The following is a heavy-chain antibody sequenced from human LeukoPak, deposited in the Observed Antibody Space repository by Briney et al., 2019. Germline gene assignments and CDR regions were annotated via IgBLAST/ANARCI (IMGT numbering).Heavy chain of an antibody. Sequence: ASVKVSCKASGGTFISYAISWVRQAPGQGLEWMGRIIPILGIANYAQKFQGRVTITADKSTSTAYMELSSLRSEDTAVYYCARGKTYYDFWSGFKGMDVWGQGTTVTVSS. CDR1: GGTFISYA. V-gene: IGHV1-69*04. CDR3: ARGKTYYDFWSGFKGMDV. J-gene: IGHJ6*02. CDR2: IIPILGIA. D-gene: IGHD3-3*01.